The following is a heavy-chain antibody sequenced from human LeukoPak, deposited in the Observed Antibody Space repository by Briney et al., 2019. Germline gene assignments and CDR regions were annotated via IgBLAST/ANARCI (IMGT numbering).Heavy chain of an antibody. CDR1: GGSFSGYY. CDR3: ARRPRGYYDSSGYYSKSYYYYYMDV. CDR2: INHSGST. D-gene: IGHD3-22*01. V-gene: IGHV4-34*01. J-gene: IGHJ6*03. Sequence: SETLSLTCAVYGGSFSGYYWSWIRQPPGKGLEWIGEINHSGSTNYNPSLKSRVTISVDTSKNQFSLKLGSVTAADTAVYYCARRPRGYYDSSGYYSKSYYYYYMDVWGKGTTVTISS.